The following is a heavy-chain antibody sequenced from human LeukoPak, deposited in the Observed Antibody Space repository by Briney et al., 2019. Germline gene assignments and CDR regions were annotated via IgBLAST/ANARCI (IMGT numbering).Heavy chain of an antibody. D-gene: IGHD2-8*01. CDR2: IIPILGIA. V-gene: IGHV1-69*04. CDR1: GGTFSSYA. Sequence: SVKVSCKASGGTFSSYAISWVRQAPGQGLEWMGRIIPILGIANYAQKFQGRVSMIRNTSISTAYMELSSLRSEDTAVYYCGRGRGNGRPENYFDYWGQGTLVTVSS. J-gene: IGHJ4*02. CDR3: GRGRGNGRPENYFDY.